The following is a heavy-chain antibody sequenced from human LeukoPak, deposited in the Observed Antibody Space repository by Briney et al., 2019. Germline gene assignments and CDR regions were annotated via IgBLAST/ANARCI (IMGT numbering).Heavy chain of an antibody. CDR1: GGSISSGGYY. J-gene: IGHJ6*02. CDR3: ARHLWALYCGGAICYGMDV. CDR2: IYYSGST. Sequence: SETLSLTCTVSGGSISSGGYYWSWIRQHPGKGLEWIGYIYYSGSTYYNPSLKSRVTISVDTSKNQFSLKLSSVTAADTAVYYCARHLWALYCGGAICYGMDVWGQGTTVTVSS. V-gene: IGHV4-31*03. D-gene: IGHD2-21*01.